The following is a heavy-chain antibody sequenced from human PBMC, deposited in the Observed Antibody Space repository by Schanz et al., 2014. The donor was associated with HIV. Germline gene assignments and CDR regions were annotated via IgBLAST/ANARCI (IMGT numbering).Heavy chain of an antibody. CDR2: MNPNSGNT. J-gene: IGHJ4*02. D-gene: IGHD4-4*01. CDR3: ARDGSKWNFEY. CDR1: GYTFTTYG. Sequence: QVQLVQSGAEVKKPGASVKVSCKASGYTFTTYGISWVRQATGQGLEWMGWMNPNSGNTGYAQKFQGRVTLTRNTSISTAYMELSSLTSEDTAVYYCARDGSKWNFEYWGQGTLVTVSP. V-gene: IGHV1-8*02.